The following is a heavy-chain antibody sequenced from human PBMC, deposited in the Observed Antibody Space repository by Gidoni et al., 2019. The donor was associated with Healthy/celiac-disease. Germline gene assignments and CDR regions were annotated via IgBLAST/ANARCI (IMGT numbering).Heavy chain of an antibody. CDR1: GYTFTGPY. CDR3: ARSLGGKVSFDY. Sequence: QVQLGQSGAEVKKPGAAGKVAGKASGYTFTGPYMHWIRQAPGQGLEWMAWINANSGGTNYAQKFQGRVTMTRDTSISTAYRVLSRLRAVDTAVYYCARSLGGKVSFDYWGQGTLVTVSS. D-gene: IGHD2-15*01. V-gene: IGHV1-2*02. J-gene: IGHJ4*02. CDR2: INANSGGT.